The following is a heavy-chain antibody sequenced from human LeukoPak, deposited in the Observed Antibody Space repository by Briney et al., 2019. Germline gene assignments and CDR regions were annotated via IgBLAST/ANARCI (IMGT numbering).Heavy chain of an antibody. CDR3: ARARRTITIFGVVILDAFDI. V-gene: IGHV4-59*01. CDR2: IYYSGST. D-gene: IGHD3-3*01. J-gene: IGHJ3*02. Sequence: SETLSLTCTVSGGSISSYYWSWIRQPPGKGLEWIGYIYYSGSTNYNPSLKSRVTISVDTSKNQFSLKLSSVTAADTAVYYCARARRTITIFGVVILDAFDIWGQGTMVTVSS. CDR1: GGSISSYY.